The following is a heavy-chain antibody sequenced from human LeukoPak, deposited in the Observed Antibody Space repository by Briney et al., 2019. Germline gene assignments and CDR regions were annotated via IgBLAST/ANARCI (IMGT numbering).Heavy chain of an antibody. Sequence: ASVRVSCKASGYTFTSYAMHWVRQAPGQRLEWMGWINAGNGNTKYSQKFQGRVTITRDTSASTAYMELSSLRSEDTAVYYCARQNYVWGSYRPDDAFDIWGQGTMVTVSS. CDR2: INAGNGNT. CDR1: GYTFTSYA. D-gene: IGHD3-16*02. V-gene: IGHV1-3*01. J-gene: IGHJ3*02. CDR3: ARQNYVWGSYRPDDAFDI.